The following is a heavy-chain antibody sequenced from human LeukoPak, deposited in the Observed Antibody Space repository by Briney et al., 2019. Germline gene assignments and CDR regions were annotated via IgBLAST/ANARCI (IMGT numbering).Heavy chain of an antibody. J-gene: IGHJ4*02. CDR1: GYSISSGYY. CDR3: ARQVTVTTFDY. D-gene: IGHD4-17*01. CDR2: IYHSGST. V-gene: IGHV4-38-2*01. Sequence: PSETLSLTCAVSGYSISSGYYWGWIRQPPGKGLEWIGSIYHSGSTYYNPSLKSRVTISVDTSKNQFSLKLSSVTAADTAVYYCARQVTVTTFDYWGQGTLLTVSS.